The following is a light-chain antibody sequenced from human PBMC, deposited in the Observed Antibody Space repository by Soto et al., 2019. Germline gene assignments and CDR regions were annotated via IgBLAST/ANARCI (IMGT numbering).Light chain of an antibody. CDR2: DVS. CDR1: SSDVGGYDY. J-gene: IGLJ1*01. V-gene: IGLV2-14*03. Sequence: QSVRTQPASVSGAPTQSITISCTGTSSDVGGYDYVSWYQQHPGKAPKLMIYDVSSRPSGVSNRFSGSKSGNTVSLTISGLQAEDEADYYCTSYSSSTTYVFGTGTKVTVL. CDR3: TSYSSSTTYV.